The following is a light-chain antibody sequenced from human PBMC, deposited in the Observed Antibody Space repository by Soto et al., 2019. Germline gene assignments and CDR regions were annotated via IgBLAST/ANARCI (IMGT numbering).Light chain of an antibody. CDR3: HQYKDWPTT. J-gene: IGKJ1*01. CDR2: SAS. CDR1: QTLDSM. V-gene: IGKV3-15*01. Sequence: IVLTQSPATLSVSPGERATLSCWASQTLDSMVAWYQQKSGQAPRLLIYSASARATGVPARFSGYGSGTDFTLTISSLQSEDLGVYSGHQYKDWPTTFGQGTKVEV.